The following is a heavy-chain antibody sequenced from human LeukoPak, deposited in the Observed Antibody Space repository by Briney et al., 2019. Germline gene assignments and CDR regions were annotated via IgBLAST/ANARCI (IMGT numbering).Heavy chain of an antibody. V-gene: IGHV3-30-3*01. CDR2: ISYDGSNK. J-gene: IGHJ4*02. Sequence: PGRSLRLSCAASGFTFSSYAMHWVRQAPGKGLEWVAVISYDGSNKYYADSVKGRFTISRDNSKNTLYLQMNSLRAEDTAVYYCAKDIAVGATLFDYWGQGTLVTVSS. CDR3: AKDIAVGATLFDY. D-gene: IGHD1-26*01. CDR1: GFTFSSYA.